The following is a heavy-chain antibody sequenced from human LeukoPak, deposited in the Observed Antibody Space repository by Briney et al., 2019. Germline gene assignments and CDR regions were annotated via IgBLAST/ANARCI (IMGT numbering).Heavy chain of an antibody. Sequence: GGSLRLSCAASGFTFSSYGMHWVRQAPGKGLEWVAVISYDGSNKYYADSVKCRFTISRDNSKNTLYLQMNSLRAEDTAVYYCAKDRIGATVDYWGQGTLVTVSS. CDR2: ISYDGSNK. V-gene: IGHV3-30*18. D-gene: IGHD1-26*01. J-gene: IGHJ4*02. CDR1: GFTFSSYG. CDR3: AKDRIGATVDY.